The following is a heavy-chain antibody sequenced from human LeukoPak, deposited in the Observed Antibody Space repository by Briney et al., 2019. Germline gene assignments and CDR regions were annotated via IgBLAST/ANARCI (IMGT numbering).Heavy chain of an antibody. CDR1: GASISTTNYY. V-gene: IGHV4-39*01. D-gene: IGHD2-8*01. CDR3: ARHRGRNGGYSFDD. Sequence: SETLSLTCSVSGASISTTNYYWGWIRQPPGKGLERIGSVYYTGSTYNSPSLKGRVTVSVDTSKNHFSLRLNSVTAADTAVYYCARHRGRNGGYSFDDWGQGTLVTVSS. J-gene: IGHJ4*02. CDR2: VYYTGST.